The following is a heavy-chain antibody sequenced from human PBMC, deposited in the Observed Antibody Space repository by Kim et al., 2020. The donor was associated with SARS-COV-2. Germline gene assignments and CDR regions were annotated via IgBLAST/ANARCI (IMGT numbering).Heavy chain of an antibody. Sequence: GGSLRLSCEGSGFTFSSFGMHWVRQAPGRGLEWVALISHDGQTKFYADSVKGRFTISRDNYRRIMFLHMNNLTPEDTAAYFCARGTPLGVVVRLDNWG. D-gene: IGHD3-3*01. CDR1: GFTFSSFG. CDR3: ARGTPLGVVVRLDN. CDR2: ISHDGQTK. J-gene: IGHJ4*01. V-gene: IGHV3-30*03.